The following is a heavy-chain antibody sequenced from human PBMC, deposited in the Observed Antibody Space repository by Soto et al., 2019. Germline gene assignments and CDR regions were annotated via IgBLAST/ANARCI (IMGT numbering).Heavy chain of an antibody. Sequence: QVQLQESGPGLMKPSGTLSLICSVSGESVGRGTNYWSWVRQAPGRGLEWIGYIFDAATAIYNPSFESRVSISLDAAKNQVSLKLTSVTAADTAIYYCARDRRGRADGFIYYYGMEAWGQGTSVTVSS. J-gene: IGHJ6*02. D-gene: IGHD6-13*01. CDR1: GESVGRGTNY. CDR2: IFDAATA. CDR3: ARDRRGRADGFIYYYGMEA. V-gene: IGHV4-61*01.